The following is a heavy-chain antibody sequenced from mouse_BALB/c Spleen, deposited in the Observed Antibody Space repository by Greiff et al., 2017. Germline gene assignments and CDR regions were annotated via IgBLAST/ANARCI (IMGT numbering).Heavy chain of an antibody. V-gene: IGHV1-54*01. CDR2: INPGSGGT. Sequence: QVQLQQSGAELVRPGTSVKVSCKASGYAFTNYLIEWVKQRPGQGLEWIGVINPGSGGTNYNEKFKGKATLTADKSSSTAYMQLSSLTSDDSAVYFCARLRGNYDYGGQGTTLTVSS. CDR3: ARLRGNYDY. J-gene: IGHJ2*01. D-gene: IGHD2-1*01. CDR1: GYAFTNYL.